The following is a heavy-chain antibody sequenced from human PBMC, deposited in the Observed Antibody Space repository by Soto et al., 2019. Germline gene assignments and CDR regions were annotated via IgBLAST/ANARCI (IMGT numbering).Heavy chain of an antibody. Sequence: GGSLRLPCAASGFTFSNYAITRVRQAPGKGLEWVSSVVDSGASTYYADSVRGRFTISRDNSKNTLYLQMTSLRAEDTAVYYCAKRRSSGSHYVDYWGQGALVTVSS. CDR1: GFTFSNYA. V-gene: IGHV3-23*01. CDR3: AKRRSSGSHYVDY. J-gene: IGHJ4*02. CDR2: VVDSGAST. D-gene: IGHD6-19*01.